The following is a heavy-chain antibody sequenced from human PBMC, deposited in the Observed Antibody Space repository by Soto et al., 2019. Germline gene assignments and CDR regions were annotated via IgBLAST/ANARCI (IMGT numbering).Heavy chain of an antibody. Sequence: KPGGSLRLSCAASGFTFSDYYMSWIRQAPGKGLEWVSYISSSSSYTNYADSVKGRFTISRDNAKNSLYLQMNSLRAEDTAVYYCARGVVPAANYYGSGSYSDYWGQGTLVTVSS. CDR1: GFTFSDYY. D-gene: IGHD3-10*01. CDR2: ISSSSSYT. CDR3: ARGVVPAANYYGSGSYSDY. J-gene: IGHJ4*02. V-gene: IGHV3-11*06.